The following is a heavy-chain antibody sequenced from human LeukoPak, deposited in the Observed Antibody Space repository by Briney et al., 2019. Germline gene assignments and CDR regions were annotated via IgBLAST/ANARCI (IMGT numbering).Heavy chain of an antibody. CDR2: MWYDGSNK. J-gene: IGHJ3*02. D-gene: IGHD3-22*01. V-gene: IGHV3-33*01. CDR3: TRGDYYDSSGYYFPDAFDI. CDR1: GFTFSSYG. Sequence: GGSLRLSCAASGFTFSSYGMHWVRQAPGKGLEWVAVMWYDGSNKCYVDSVQGRFTISRDNSKNTLYLQMSSLRAEDTAVYYCTRGDYYDSSGYYFPDAFDIWGQGTMVTVSS.